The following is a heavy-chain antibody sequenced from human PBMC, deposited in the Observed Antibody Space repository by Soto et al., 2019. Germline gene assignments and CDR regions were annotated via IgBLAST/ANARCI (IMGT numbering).Heavy chain of an antibody. J-gene: IGHJ4*02. CDR3: ARVRAAVKSSFDY. V-gene: IGHV3-48*03. Sequence: GGSLRLSCAASGFTFSSYEMNWVRQAPGKGLEWVSYISSSGSTIYYADSVKGRFTISRDNAKNSLYLQMNSLSAEDTAVYYCARVRAAVKSSFDYWGQGTLVTGSS. CDR2: ISSSGSTI. CDR1: GFTFSSYE. D-gene: IGHD6-13*01.